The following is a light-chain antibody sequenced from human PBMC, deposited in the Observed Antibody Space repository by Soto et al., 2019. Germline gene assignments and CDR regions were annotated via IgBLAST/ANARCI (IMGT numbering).Light chain of an antibody. J-gene: IGKJ3*01. CDR3: QQVNSYPFT. CDR2: TAS. CDR1: QGISSY. Sequence: DIPLTQSPSFLSASAGDRVTITCRASQGISSYLAWYQQKPGKAPNLLIYTASTLQSGVPSRFSGSGSGTEFTLTISSLQPEDLATYYCQQVNSYPFTFGPGTKVDLK. V-gene: IGKV1-9*01.